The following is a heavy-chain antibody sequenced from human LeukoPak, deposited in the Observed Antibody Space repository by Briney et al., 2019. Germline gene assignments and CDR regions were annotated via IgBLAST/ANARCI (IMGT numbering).Heavy chain of an antibody. D-gene: IGHD2-21*02. CDR2: IIPIFGTA. V-gene: IGHV1-69*13. Sequence: ASVKVSCKASGGTFSSYAISWVRQAPGQGLEWMGGIIPIFGTANYAQKFQGRVTITADESTSTAYMELSSLRSEDTAVYYCASGGTVVVTAIPKYNWFDPWGQGTLVTVSS. J-gene: IGHJ5*02. CDR1: GGTFSSYA. CDR3: ASGGTVVVTAIPKYNWFDP.